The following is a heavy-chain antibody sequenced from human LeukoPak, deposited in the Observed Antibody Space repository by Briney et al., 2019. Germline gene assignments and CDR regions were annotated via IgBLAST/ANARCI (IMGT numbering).Heavy chain of an antibody. CDR3: ARAPITMVRGVISGFDY. CDR2: IYYSGST. CDR1: GGSISSYY. J-gene: IGHJ4*02. Sequence: SETLSLTCTVSGGSISSYYWSWIRQPPGKGLEWIGYIYYSGSTNYNPSLKSRVTISVDTSKNQFSLKLSPVTAADTAVYYCARAPITMVRGVISGFDYWGQGTLVTVSS. V-gene: IGHV4-59*01. D-gene: IGHD3-10*01.